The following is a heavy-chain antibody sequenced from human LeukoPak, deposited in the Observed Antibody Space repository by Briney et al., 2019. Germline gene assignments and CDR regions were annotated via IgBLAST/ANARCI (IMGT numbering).Heavy chain of an antibody. CDR1: GFTFSDYN. CDR2: IRSSGSAI. J-gene: IGHJ4*02. D-gene: IGHD3/OR15-3a*01. Sequence: GGPLRLSCAASGFTFSDYNLNWVRQAPGKGLEWVSNIRSSGSAIFYADSVKGRFTVSRDNAINSLYLQMNSFRDEDTAVYYCARDLDWSFDYWGQGILVTVSS. CDR3: ARDLDWSFDY. V-gene: IGHV3-48*02.